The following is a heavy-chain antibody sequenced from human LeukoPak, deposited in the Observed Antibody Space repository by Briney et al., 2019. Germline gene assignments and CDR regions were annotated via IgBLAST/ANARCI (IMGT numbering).Heavy chain of an antibody. CDR1: GGSISSGGYY. CDR2: IYYSGST. J-gene: IGHJ6*02. V-gene: IGHV4-31*03. Sequence: PSETLSLTCTVSGGSISSGGYYWSWIRQHPGKGLEWIGYIYYSGSTYYNPSLKSRVTISVDTSKNQFSLKLSSVTAADTAVYYCAREGYCSSTSCFHPNYYYGMDVWGQGTTVTVSS. CDR3: AREGYCSSTSCFHPNYYYGMDV. D-gene: IGHD2-2*01.